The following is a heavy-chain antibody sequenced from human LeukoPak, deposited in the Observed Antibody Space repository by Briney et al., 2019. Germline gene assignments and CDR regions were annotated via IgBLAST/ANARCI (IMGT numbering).Heavy chain of an antibody. Sequence: GGSLRLSCAASGFTFSTYWMSWVRQAPGKGLXXXANIELDGSEKYYVDSVKGRFTISRGNAKNSLYLQMNSLRAEDTAVYYCATLALGSGWPDYWGQGTLVTVSS. J-gene: IGHJ4*02. CDR3: ATLALGSGWPDY. D-gene: IGHD6-19*01. CDR1: GFTFSTYW. CDR2: IELDGSEK. V-gene: IGHV3-7*01.